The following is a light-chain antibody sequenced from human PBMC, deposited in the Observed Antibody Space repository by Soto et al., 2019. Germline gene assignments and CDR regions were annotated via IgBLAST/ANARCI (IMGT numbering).Light chain of an antibody. J-gene: IGKJ1*01. CDR1: QSVSRN. CDR2: GAS. CDR3: QQYNNWPPDRT. V-gene: IGKV3-15*01. Sequence: EIVMTQSPATLSVSPGERATLSCRASQSVSRNLAWYQQKPGQAPRLLIYGASTRDTGIPARFNGRGSGTEFTLTISSLQSDDFAMYFCQQYNNWPPDRTFGQGTKVAIK.